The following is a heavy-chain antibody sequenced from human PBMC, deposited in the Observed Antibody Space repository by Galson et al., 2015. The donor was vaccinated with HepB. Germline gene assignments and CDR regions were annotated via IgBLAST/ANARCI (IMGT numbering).Heavy chain of an antibody. CDR1: GYTFTGYY. Sequence: SVKVSCKASGYTFTGYYMHWVRQAPGQGLEWMGWINPNSGGTNYAQKFQGWVTMTRDTSISTAYMELSRLRSDDTAVYYCARGVTGYCSSTSCHKVPLFDYWGQGTLVTVSS. CDR3: ARGVTGYCSSTSCHKVPLFDY. D-gene: IGHD2-2*02. J-gene: IGHJ4*02. CDR2: INPNSGGT. V-gene: IGHV1-2*04.